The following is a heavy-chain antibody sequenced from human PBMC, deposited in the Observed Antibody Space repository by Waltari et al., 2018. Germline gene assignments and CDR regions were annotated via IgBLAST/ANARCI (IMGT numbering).Heavy chain of an antibody. Sequence: EVQLLESGGGLVQPGGSLRLSCAASGFTFSSYAMSWVSQAPGKGLEWVSAISGSGGSTYYADSVKGRFTISRDNSKNTLYLQMNSLRDEDTAVYYCAKRGGSSSPLYYFDYWGQGTLVTVSS. J-gene: IGHJ4*02. CDR1: GFTFSSYA. D-gene: IGHD6-6*01. CDR3: AKRGGSSSPLYYFDY. V-gene: IGHV3-23*01. CDR2: ISGSGGST.